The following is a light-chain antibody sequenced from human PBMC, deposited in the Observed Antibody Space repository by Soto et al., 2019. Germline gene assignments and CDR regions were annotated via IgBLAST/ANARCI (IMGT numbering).Light chain of an antibody. CDR3: QQASRFPIT. CDR2: AAS. CDR1: QGIGGW. Sequence: DIQMTQSPSSVSASVGDRVTITCRASQGIGGWLAWYQRKPGKAPKLLIYAASNLHTGVPSRFGGSGSGTEFTLTISSLQPEDFATYYCQQASRFPITFGQGTRLEMK. J-gene: IGKJ5*01. V-gene: IGKV1-12*01.